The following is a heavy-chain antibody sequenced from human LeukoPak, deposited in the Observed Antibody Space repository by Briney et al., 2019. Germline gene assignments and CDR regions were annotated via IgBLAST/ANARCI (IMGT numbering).Heavy chain of an antibody. V-gene: IGHV3-30*03. CDR1: GFTFSSSA. D-gene: IGHD3-3*01. J-gene: IGHJ6*02. CDR3: ARGTDTKPFWSGYWVDV. Sequence: PGGSLRLSCAASGFTFSSSAMRWVRQAPGKGLEWVAVISYDESNKYYADSAKGRFTISRDNSKNTLYLQMNSLRAEDTAVYYCARGTDTKPFWSGYWVDVWGQGTTVTVSS. CDR2: ISYDESNK.